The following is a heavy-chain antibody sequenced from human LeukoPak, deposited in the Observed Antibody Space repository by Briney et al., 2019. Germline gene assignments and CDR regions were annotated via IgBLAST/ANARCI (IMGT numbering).Heavy chain of an antibody. CDR3: ARGASSGWNGRDY. CDR2: INHSGST. CDR1: GGSFSGYY. V-gene: IGHV4-34*01. Sequence: SETLSLTCAVYGGSFSGYYWSWIRQPPGKGLEWIGEINHSGSTNYNPSLKSRVTISVDTSKNQSSLKLSSVTAADTAVYYCARGASSGWNGRDYWGQGTLVTVSS. J-gene: IGHJ4*02. D-gene: IGHD6-19*01.